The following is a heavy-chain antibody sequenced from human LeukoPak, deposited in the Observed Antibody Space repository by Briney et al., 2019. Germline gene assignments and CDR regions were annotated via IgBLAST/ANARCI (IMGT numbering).Heavy chain of an antibody. J-gene: IGHJ4*02. Sequence: NPSETLSLTCTVSGGSISSSSYYWGWIRQPPGKGLEWIGSIYYSGSTYYNPSLKSRVTISVDTSKNQFSLKLSSVTAADTALYYCARDGQYSSSWDFDYWGQGTLVTVSS. CDR1: GGSISSSSYY. V-gene: IGHV4-39*07. D-gene: IGHD6-6*01. CDR3: ARDGQYSSSWDFDY. CDR2: IYYSGST.